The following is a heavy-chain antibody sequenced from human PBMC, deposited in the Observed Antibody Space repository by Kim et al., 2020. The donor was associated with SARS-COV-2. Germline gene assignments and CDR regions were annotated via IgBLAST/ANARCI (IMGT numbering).Heavy chain of an antibody. CDR3: GRAREAATWVVDF. CDR2: IHRDGSGT. Sequence: GGSLRLSCTASGFSFNEYWMHWVRQAPGKGLVWVARIHRDGSGTSYADSVKGRFTISRDNAENTVHLQMHSLSPDDTAVYFCGRAREAATWVVDFWGQGTRVTVSS. D-gene: IGHD7-27*01. J-gene: IGHJ4*02. CDR1: GFSFNEYW. V-gene: IGHV3-74*01.